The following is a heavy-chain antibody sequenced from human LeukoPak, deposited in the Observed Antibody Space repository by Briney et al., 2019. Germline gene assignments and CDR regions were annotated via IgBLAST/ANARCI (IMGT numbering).Heavy chain of an antibody. CDR1: GGSISSGGYY. CDR2: ICYSGST. D-gene: IGHD5-18*01. V-gene: IGHV4-31*03. Sequence: SQTLSLTCTVSGGSISSGGYYWSWIRQHPGKGLEWIGYICYSGSTYYNPSLKSRVTISVDTSKNRFSLKLSSVTAADTAVYYCARTQGGYSNGNFDYWGQGTLVTVSS. J-gene: IGHJ4*02. CDR3: ARTQGGYSNGNFDY.